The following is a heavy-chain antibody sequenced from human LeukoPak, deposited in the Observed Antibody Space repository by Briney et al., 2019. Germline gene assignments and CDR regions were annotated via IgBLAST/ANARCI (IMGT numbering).Heavy chain of an antibody. J-gene: IGHJ4*02. D-gene: IGHD3-22*01. CDR2: INPNSGGT. CDR3: AREVGDSSGLDY. Sequence: VASVKVSCKASGYTFTGYYMHWVRQAPGQGLEWMGWINPNSGGTNYAQKFQGRVTMTRDTSISTAYMELSRLRSDDTAVYYCAREVGDSSGLDYWGQGTLVTVSS. V-gene: IGHV1-2*02. CDR1: GYTFTGYY.